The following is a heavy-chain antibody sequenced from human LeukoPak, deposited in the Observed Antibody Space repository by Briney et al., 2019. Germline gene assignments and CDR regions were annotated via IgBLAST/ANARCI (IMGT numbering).Heavy chain of an antibody. CDR3: AKDRGGPGAYYFDY. CDR2: ISYDGNNK. Sequence: PGRSLRLSCVASRFNFRNYGMHWVRQAPGKGLEWVAVISYDGNNKYYADSVKGRFTVSRDKNTLYLQLNSLRPEDTAVYYCAKDRGGPGAYYFDYWAQGTLVTVSS. D-gene: IGHD2-15*01. J-gene: IGHJ4*02. CDR1: RFNFRNYG. V-gene: IGHV3-30*18.